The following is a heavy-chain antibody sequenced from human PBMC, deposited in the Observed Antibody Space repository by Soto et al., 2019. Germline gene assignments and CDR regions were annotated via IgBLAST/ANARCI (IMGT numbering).Heavy chain of an antibody. CDR2: IIPIFGTP. D-gene: IGHD3-9*01. Sequence: QVQLIQSGAEVKKPGSSVKVSCRASGGSFNNYGISWVRQAPGQGLEWMGGIIPIFGTPNYEQKFQGRVTITADKSTSTAYMILSSLRAEDTAVYYCRRDFVFRYLDWLPSTSRPNYYYGMDVWGQGATVTASS. CDR1: GGSFNNYG. CDR3: RRDFVFRYLDWLPSTSRPNYYYGMDV. V-gene: IGHV1-69*06. J-gene: IGHJ6*02.